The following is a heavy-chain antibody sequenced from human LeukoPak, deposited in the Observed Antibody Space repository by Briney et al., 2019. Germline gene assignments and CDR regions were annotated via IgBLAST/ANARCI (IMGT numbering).Heavy chain of an antibody. J-gene: IGHJ5*02. D-gene: IGHD2-21*01. V-gene: IGHV4-59*12. Sequence: PSETLSLTCTVSGGSISSYYWSWIRQPPGKGLEWIGYIYYSGSTNYNPSLKSRVTISVDTSKNQFSLKLSSVTAADTAVYYCARDSVSIPFDPWGQGTLVTVSS. CDR2: IYYSGST. CDR3: ARDSVSIPFDP. CDR1: GGSISSYY.